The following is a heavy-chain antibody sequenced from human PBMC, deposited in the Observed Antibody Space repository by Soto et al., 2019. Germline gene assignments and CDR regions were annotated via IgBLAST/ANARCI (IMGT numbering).Heavy chain of an antibody. J-gene: IGHJ4*02. V-gene: IGHV3-23*01. Sequence: EVQLLESGGGLVQPGGSLRLSCAASGFTFSSYAMSWVRQTPGKGLEWGTVISGSGGRTWYGDSVKGRFTISRDNPKNTLYLQMNSLRAEDTAVYYCAKDPRDGYDFGYFDYWGQGTLVTVSS. CDR3: AKDPRDGYDFGYFDY. CDR1: GFTFSSYA. CDR2: ISGSGGRT. D-gene: IGHD5-12*01.